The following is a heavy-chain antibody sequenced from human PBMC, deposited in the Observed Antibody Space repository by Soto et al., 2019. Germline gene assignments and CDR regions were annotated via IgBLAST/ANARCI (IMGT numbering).Heavy chain of an antibody. J-gene: IGHJ5*02. D-gene: IGHD2-15*01. V-gene: IGHV1-69*13. CDR2: IIPIFGTA. CDR1: GGTFSSYA. Sequence: SVKVSCKASGGTFSSYAISWVRQAPGQGLEWMGGIIPIFGTANYAQKFQGRVTITADESTSTAYMELSSLRSEDTAVYYCARVGSRPDYNWFDPWGQGTLVTVS. CDR3: ARVGSRPDYNWFDP.